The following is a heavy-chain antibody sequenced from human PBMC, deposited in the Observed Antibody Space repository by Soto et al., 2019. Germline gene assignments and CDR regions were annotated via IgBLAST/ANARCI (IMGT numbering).Heavy chain of an antibody. V-gene: IGHV3-23*01. J-gene: IGHJ4*02. CDR2: ISGSGGST. CDR1: GFTFSSYA. CDR3: AKDVYVDYYFDY. D-gene: IGHD3-16*01. Sequence: EVQLLESGGGLVQPGGSLRLSCAASGFTFSSYAMSWVRQAPGKGLEWVSAISGSGGSTYYADSVKRRFTISRDNSKNTLYLQMNSLRAEDTAVYYCAKDVYVDYYFDYWGQGTLVTVSS.